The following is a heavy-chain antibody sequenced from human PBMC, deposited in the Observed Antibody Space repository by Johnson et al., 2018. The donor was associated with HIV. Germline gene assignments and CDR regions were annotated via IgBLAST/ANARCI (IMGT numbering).Heavy chain of an antibody. Sequence: VQLVESGGGLVQPGGSLRLSCAVSGFTFDNFWMAWVRQAPGQGLEWVANINQDGSETYYVGSVKGRFTISRDNAKNSLFLQMDSLRAEDTAVYFCARPPAYLYKAAFSIWGQGTMVTVSS. V-gene: IGHV3-7*05. CDR1: GFTFDNFW. CDR3: ARPPAYLYKAAFSI. J-gene: IGHJ3*02. D-gene: IGHD3-16*02. CDR2: INQDGSET.